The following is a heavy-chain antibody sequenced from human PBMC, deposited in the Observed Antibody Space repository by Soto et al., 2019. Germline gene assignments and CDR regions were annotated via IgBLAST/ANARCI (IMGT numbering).Heavy chain of an antibody. CDR1: GGSLSGNF. J-gene: IGHJ3*01. Sequence: QVQLQQWGAGLLKPSETLSLTCTVYGGSLSGNFWSWIRQTPGPGLEWIAEITHRGDTNYNPSLKSRVTISVYTSRCPFSLKIIPVTAADTDVYECARGEFCINYGSDTSSKGEGTVGGQCTMVTVSS. CDR3: ARGEFCINYGSDTSSKGEGTV. D-gene: IGHD2-2*01. V-gene: IGHV4-34*01. CDR2: ITHRGDT.